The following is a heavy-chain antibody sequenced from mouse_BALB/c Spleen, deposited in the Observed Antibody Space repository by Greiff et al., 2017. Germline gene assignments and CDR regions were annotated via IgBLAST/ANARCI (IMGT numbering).Heavy chain of an antibody. J-gene: IGHJ4*01. Sequence: DVKLVESGPGLVKPSQSLSLTCTVTGYSITSDYAWNWIRQFPGNKLEWMGYISYSGSTSYNPSLKSRISITRDTSKNQFFLQLNSVTTEDTATYYCARHDYEGGYYAMDYRGQGTSVTVSS. D-gene: IGHD2-4*01. V-gene: IGHV3-2*02. CDR3: ARHDYEGGYYAMDY. CDR1: GYSITSDYA. CDR2: ISYSGST.